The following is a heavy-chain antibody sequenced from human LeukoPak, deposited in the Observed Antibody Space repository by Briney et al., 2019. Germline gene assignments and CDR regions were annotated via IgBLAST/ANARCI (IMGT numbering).Heavy chain of an antibody. Sequence: SETLTLTCAASGGSISSSNWWSWVRHPPGKGLEWIGEIYHSGSTNYNPSLKSRVTISVDKSKNQFSLKLSSVTAADTAVYYCARGGITGTTGAFDIWGQGTMVTVSS. D-gene: IGHD1-20*01. CDR1: GGSISSSNW. J-gene: IGHJ3*02. V-gene: IGHV4-4*02. CDR3: ARGGITGTTGAFDI. CDR2: IYHSGST.